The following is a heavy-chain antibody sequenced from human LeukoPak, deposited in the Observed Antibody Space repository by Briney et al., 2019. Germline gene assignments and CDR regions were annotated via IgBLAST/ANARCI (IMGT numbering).Heavy chain of an antibody. CDR3: ARGPNYYDSSGYYFDY. V-gene: IGHV4-34*01. Sequence: PSETLSLTCAVYGGSFSGYYWSWIRQPPGKGLEWIGEINHSGSTNYTPSLKSRVTISVDTSKNQFSLKLSSVTAADTAVYYCARGPNYYDSSGYYFDYWGQGTLVTVSS. D-gene: IGHD3-22*01. CDR2: INHSGST. CDR1: GGSFSGYY. J-gene: IGHJ4*02.